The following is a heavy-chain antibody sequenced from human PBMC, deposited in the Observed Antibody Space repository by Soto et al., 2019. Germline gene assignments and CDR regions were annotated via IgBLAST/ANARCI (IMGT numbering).Heavy chain of an antibody. Sequence: ASVKVSCKASGYTFTGYYMHWVRQAPGQGLEWMGWINPNSGGTNYEQKFQGWVTMTRDTSISTAYMELSRLRSDDTAVYYCARSSSSSRLDYWGQGTLVTVSS. D-gene: IGHD6-6*01. CDR2: INPNSGGT. J-gene: IGHJ4*02. V-gene: IGHV1-2*04. CDR1: GYTFTGYY. CDR3: ARSSSSSRLDY.